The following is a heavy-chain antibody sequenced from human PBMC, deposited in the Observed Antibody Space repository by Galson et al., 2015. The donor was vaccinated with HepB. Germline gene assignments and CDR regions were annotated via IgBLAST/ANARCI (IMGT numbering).Heavy chain of an antibody. D-gene: IGHD4-17*01. CDR3: ASYGDYGQSDY. V-gene: IGHV3-11*06. CDR1: GFTFSDYY. Sequence: SLRLSCAASGFTFSDYYMSWIRQAPGKGLEWVSYISSSSSYTNYADSVKGRFTISRDNAKNSLYLQMNSLRAEDTAVYYCASYGDYGQSDYWGQGTLVTVSS. J-gene: IGHJ4*02. CDR2: ISSSSSYT.